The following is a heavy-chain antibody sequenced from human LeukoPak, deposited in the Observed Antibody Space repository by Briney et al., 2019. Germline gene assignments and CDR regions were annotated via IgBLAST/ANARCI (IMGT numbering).Heavy chain of an antibody. CDR2: ISWNSGSI. CDR3: AKDMGITMVRGVIGFDY. D-gene: IGHD3-10*01. J-gene: IGHJ4*02. Sequence: GGSLRLSCAASGFTFDDYAMHWVRQAPGKGLEWVSGISWNSGSIGYADSVKGRFTISRDNAKNSLYLQVNSLRAEDTALYYCAKDMGITMVRGVIGFDYWGQGTLVTVSS. CDR1: GFTFDDYA. V-gene: IGHV3-9*01.